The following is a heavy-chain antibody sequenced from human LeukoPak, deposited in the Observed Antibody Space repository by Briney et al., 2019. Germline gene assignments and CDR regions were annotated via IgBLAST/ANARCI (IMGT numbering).Heavy chain of an antibody. CDR2: IYTSGST. Sequence: PSETLSLTCTVSGYSISSGYYWGWIRQPAGKGLEWIGRIYTSGSTNYNPSLKSRVTMSVDTSKNQFSLKLSSVTAADTAVYYCARETYYYGSGSYYVGYYYYYYMDVWGKGTTVTISS. D-gene: IGHD3-10*01. CDR3: ARETYYYGSGSYYVGYYYYYYMDV. V-gene: IGHV4-4*07. J-gene: IGHJ6*03. CDR1: GYSISSGYY.